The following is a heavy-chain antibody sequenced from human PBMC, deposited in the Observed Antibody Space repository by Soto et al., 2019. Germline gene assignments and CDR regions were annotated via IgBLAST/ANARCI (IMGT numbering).Heavy chain of an antibody. V-gene: IGHV3-11*04. D-gene: IGHD3-22*01. CDR1: GFTFSDYY. CDR3: VNSGTCYDSSGYYCDYYYGMDV. CDR2: ISSNGSST. J-gene: IGHJ6*02. Sequence: GGSLRLSCAASGFTFSDYYMSWIRQAPGKWLEWVSAISSNGSSTYYADSVKGRFTISRDNAKNTLYLQMSSLRAEDTAVYYCVNSGTCYDSSGYYCDYYYGMDVWGQGTTVTVSS.